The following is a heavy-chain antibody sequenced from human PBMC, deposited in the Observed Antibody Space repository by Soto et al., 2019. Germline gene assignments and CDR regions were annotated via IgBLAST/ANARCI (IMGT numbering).Heavy chain of an antibody. V-gene: IGHV3-48*01. D-gene: IGHD3-10*01. CDR2: ISSSSSTI. Sequence: EVQLVESGGGLVQPGGSLRLSCAASGFTFSSYSMNWVRQAPGKGLEWVSYISSSSSTIYYADSVKGRFTISRDNAKNSLYLQMNSLRAEDTAVYYCVRDGAVRGVRGYYFDYWGQGTLVTVSS. J-gene: IGHJ4*02. CDR1: GFTFSSYS. CDR3: VRDGAVRGVRGYYFDY.